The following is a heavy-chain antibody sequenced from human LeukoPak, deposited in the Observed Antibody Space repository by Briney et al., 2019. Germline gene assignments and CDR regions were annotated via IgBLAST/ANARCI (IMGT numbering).Heavy chain of an antibody. J-gene: IGHJ6*03. CDR2: ISGSGGST. V-gene: IGHV3-23*01. Sequence: PGGSLRLSCAASGFTFSSYAMSWVRQAPGKGLEWVSAISGSGGSTYYADSVKGRFTISRDNSKNTLYLQMNSLRAEDTAVYYCAKIWRERTYYYYYYMDVWGKGTTVTVSS. D-gene: IGHD1-1*01. CDR3: AKIWRERTYYYYYYMDV. CDR1: GFTFSSYA.